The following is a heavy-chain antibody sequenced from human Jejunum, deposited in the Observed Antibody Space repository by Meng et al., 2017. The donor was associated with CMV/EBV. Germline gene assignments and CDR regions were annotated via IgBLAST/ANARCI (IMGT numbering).Heavy chain of an antibody. V-gene: IGHV3-23*01. Sequence: TYAMGWVRQVQGKGLEWVSDISLTGRSTSYIDSVMGRFTISRDNSNNTLYLEMHSLRAEDTAVYYCARDRSEGYNWGSHHHSPWPHWGQGTLVTVSS. CDR2: ISLTGRST. D-gene: IGHD3-16*02. CDR1: TYA. J-gene: IGHJ1*01. CDR3: ARDRSEGYNWGSHHHSPWPH.